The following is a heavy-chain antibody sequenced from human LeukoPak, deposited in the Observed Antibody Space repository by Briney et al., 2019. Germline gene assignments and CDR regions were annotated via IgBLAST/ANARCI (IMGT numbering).Heavy chain of an antibody. CDR1: GLPFNSFW. Sequence: GGSLRLSCVIPGLPFNSFWMHWVRQAPGEGLVWVSRINSDGSSSAYADSVEGRFTISRNDAKNVLYLHMNSLRADDTAVYYCAICFSGCDYWGQGTLVTVSS. V-gene: IGHV3-74*01. CDR2: INSDGSSS. J-gene: IGHJ4*02. D-gene: IGHD2-21*01. CDR3: AICFSGCDY.